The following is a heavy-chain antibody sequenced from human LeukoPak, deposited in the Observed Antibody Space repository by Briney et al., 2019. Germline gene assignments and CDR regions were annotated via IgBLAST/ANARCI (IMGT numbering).Heavy chain of an antibody. V-gene: IGHV3-23*01. CDR1: GFTFSSYG. CDR3: LTKSSGYYYLRGSY. D-gene: IGHD3-22*01. CDR2: ISGSGGST. J-gene: IGHJ4*02. Sequence: GGSLRLSCAASGFTFSSYGMSWVRQAPGKGLEWVSAISGSGGSTYYADSVKGRFTISRDNSKNTLYLQMNSLRAEDTAVYYCLTKSSGYYYLRGSYWGQGTLVTVSS.